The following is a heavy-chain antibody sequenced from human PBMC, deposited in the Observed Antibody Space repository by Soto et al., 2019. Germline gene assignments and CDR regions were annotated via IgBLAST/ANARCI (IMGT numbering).Heavy chain of an antibody. CDR1: GFTLSRQA. CDR3: VMGGWYGSSSPSDR. Sequence: QEQLVESGGDVVQPGGSLRLSCAASGFTLSRQAMHWVRQAPGKGLEWVAVLSYDGIAKYYADSVKGRFTISRDNSKKTLYLKMNSLRVEETALYYCVMGGWYGSSSPSDRWGQGTLVTVSS. V-gene: IGHV3-30*03. D-gene: IGHD6-6*01. J-gene: IGHJ5*02. CDR2: LSYDGIAK.